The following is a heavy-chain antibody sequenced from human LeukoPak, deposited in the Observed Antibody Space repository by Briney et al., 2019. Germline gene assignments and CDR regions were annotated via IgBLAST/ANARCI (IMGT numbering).Heavy chain of an antibody. CDR2: IKQDGSEK. J-gene: IGHJ4*02. V-gene: IGHV3-7*01. D-gene: IGHD5-24*01. CDR1: GFTFSSYW. Sequence: PGGSLRLSCAASGFTFSSYWMSWVRQAPGKGLEWVANIKQDGSEKYYVDSVKGRFTISRDNAKNSLYLQMNSLRAEETAVYYCARARRDGYNLQFDYWGQGTLVTVSS. CDR3: ARARRDGYNLQFDY.